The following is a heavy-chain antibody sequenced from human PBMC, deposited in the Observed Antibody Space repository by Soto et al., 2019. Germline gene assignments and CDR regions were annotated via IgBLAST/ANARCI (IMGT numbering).Heavy chain of an antibody. J-gene: IGHJ6*03. V-gene: IGHV3-66*04. CDR1: GFTVSSNY. CDR2: IYSGGST. D-gene: IGHD6-6*01. CDR3: VRHGIAARNYYYYMDV. Sequence: PGGSLRLSCAASGFTVSSNYMSWVRQAPGKGLEWVSVIYSGGSTYYADSVKGRFTISRDNSKNTLYLQMNSLRAEDTAVYYCVRHGIAARNYYYYMDVWGKGTTVTVSS.